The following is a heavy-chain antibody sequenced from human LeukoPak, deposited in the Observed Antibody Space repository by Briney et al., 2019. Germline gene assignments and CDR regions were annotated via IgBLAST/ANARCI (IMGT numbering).Heavy chain of an antibody. Sequence: GGSLRLSCAASGLTFSSYAMSWVCQAPGKGLEWVSAISGSGGSTYYADSVKGRFTISRDNSKNTLYLQMNSLRAEDTAVYYCAKDSQWLVDHWFDPWGQGTLVTVSS. CDR1: GLTFSSYA. CDR3: AKDSQWLVDHWFDP. D-gene: IGHD6-19*01. V-gene: IGHV3-23*01. J-gene: IGHJ5*02. CDR2: ISGSGGST.